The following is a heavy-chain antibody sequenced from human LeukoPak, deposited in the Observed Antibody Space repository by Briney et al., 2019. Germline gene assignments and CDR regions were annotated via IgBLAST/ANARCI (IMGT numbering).Heavy chain of an antibody. CDR3: VRGQARETTPAGWGSYLDR. V-gene: IGHV3-20*04. J-gene: IGHJ4*02. CDR1: GFTFGNHV. D-gene: IGHD1-7*01. CDR2: IDWRDGTS. Sequence: GGSLRLSCAASGFTFGNHVMHWVRQAPGKGLEWVSAIDWRDGTSAYAVSVKGRFTISRDDANSFLYLQMNSLRPEDTAFYLCVRGQARETTPAGWGSYLDRWGLGTLVTVSS.